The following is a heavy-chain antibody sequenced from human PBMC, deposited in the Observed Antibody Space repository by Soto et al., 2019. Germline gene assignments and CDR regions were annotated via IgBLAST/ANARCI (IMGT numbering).Heavy chain of an antibody. CDR3: ARVPGGAMVTNAHYFDY. J-gene: IGHJ4*02. CDR2: ISGSGGST. CDR1: GFTFSSYA. V-gene: IGHV3-23*01. D-gene: IGHD5-18*01. Sequence: GGSLRLSCAASGFTFSSYAMSWVRQAPGKGLEWVSAISGSGGSTYYADSVKRRFTISRDNSKNTLYLQMNSLRAEATAVYYCARVPGGAMVTNAHYFDYWRQGTLVGVSS.